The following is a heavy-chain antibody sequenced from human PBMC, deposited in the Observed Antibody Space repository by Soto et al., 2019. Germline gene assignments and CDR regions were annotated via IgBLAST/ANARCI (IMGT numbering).Heavy chain of an antibody. CDR2: INPNSGGT. V-gene: IGHV1-2*02. CDR3: ARGEPNYYDSSGYPD. CDR1: GYTFTGYY. D-gene: IGHD3-22*01. J-gene: IGHJ4*02. Sequence: ASVKVSCKXSGYTFTGYYMHWVRQAPGQGLEWMGWINPNSGGTNYAQKFQGRVTMTRDTSISTAYMELSRLRSDDTAVYYCARGEPNYYDSSGYPDWGQGTLVTVSS.